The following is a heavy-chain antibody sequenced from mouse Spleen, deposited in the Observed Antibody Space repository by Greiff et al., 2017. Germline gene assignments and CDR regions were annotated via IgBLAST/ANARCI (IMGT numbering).Heavy chain of an antibody. V-gene: IGHV5-4*01. J-gene: IGHJ3*01. CDR1: GFTFSSYA. CDR3: ARDRGYGNYWFAY. Sequence: EVKVVESGGGLVKPGGSLKLSCAASGFTFSSYAMSWVRQTPEKRLEWVATISDGGSYTYYPDNVKGRFTISRDNAKNNLYLQMSHLKSEDTAMYYCARDRGYGNYWFAYWGQGTLVTVSA. CDR2: ISDGGSYT. D-gene: IGHD2-1*01.